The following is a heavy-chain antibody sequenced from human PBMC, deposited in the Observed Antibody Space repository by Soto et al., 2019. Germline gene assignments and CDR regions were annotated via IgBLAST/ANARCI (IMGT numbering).Heavy chain of an antibody. CDR1: GFTLTNNG. CDR3: ARGHIVGANKIYFDF. CDR2: ISSDGSSK. D-gene: IGHD1-26*01. Sequence: GGSLRLSCVASGFTLTNNGMHWVRQAPGQGLEWVAVISSDGSSKYYGDSVRGRFTISRDNSKNTLYLQMNSLRADDTALYYCARGHIVGANKIYFDFWGQGTLVTVSS. J-gene: IGHJ4*02. V-gene: IGHV3-30*03.